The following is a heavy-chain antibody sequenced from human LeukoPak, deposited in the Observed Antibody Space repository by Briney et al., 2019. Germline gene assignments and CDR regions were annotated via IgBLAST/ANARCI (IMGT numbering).Heavy chain of an antibody. CDR1: GGSISSGGYY. J-gene: IGHJ4*02. CDR2: IYYSGST. V-gene: IGHV4-31*03. D-gene: IGHD5-12*01. CDR3: ARDRGPYSGYDSYYFDY. Sequence: SETLSLTCTVSGGSISSGGYYWSWIRQHPGKGLEWIGYIYYSGSTYYNPSLKSRVTISVDTSKNQFSLKLSSVTAADTAVYYCARDRGPYSGYDSYYFDYWGQGTLATVSS.